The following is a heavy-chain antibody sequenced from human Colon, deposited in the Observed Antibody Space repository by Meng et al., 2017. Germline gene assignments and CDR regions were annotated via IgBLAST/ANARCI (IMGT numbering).Heavy chain of an antibody. CDR2: IYYSGST. CDR3: ARDRKHYGERGWFDP. Sequence: GQLQESGPGLVQPSQTLSLTCTGSGGSISSGDYYWSWIRQPPGKGLEWIGYIYYSGSTYSNASLKSRVTISIDRSKNQFSLKLSSVTAADTAVYYCARDRKHYGERGWFDPWGQGTLVTVSS. V-gene: IGHV4-30-4*01. CDR1: GGSISSGDYY. D-gene: IGHD4-17*01. J-gene: IGHJ5*02.